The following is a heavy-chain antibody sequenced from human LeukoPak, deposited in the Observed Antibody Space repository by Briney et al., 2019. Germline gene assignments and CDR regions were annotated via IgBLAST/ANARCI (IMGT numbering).Heavy chain of an antibody. V-gene: IGHV1-8*01. CDR3: ARGKSNIDYYYYGMDV. CDR1: GYTFTSYD. CDR2: MNPNSGNT. J-gene: IGHJ6*02. Sequence: ASVKVSCKASGYTFTSYDINWVRQATGQGLEWMGWMNPNSGNTGYAQKFQGGVTMTRNTSISTAYMELSSLRSEDTAVYYCARGKSNIDYYYYGMDVWGQGTTVTVSS.